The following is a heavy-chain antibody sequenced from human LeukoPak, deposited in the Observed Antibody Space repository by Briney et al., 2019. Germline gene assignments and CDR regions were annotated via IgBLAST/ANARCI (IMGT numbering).Heavy chain of an antibody. V-gene: IGHV3-23*01. J-gene: IGHJ5*02. D-gene: IGHD6-6*01. CDR1: GFTFSSYA. CDR2: VTGSCGGT. Sequence: GGSLRLSCAAFGFTFSSYAMTWVRQAPGKGLEWVSAVTGSCGGTYYAGSVKGRFTISRDDSKSTLYLQMNSLRVEDTAVYYCAKSGHSTSSWFDPWDQGTLVIVSS. CDR3: AKSGHSTSSWFDP.